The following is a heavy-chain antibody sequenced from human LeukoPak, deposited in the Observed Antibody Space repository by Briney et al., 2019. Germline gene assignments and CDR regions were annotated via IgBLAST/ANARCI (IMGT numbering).Heavy chain of an antibody. D-gene: IGHD3-22*01. J-gene: IGHJ4*02. CDR3: ARSRYYYDSSGYYPIDY. Sequence: GGSLRRSCAASGFTFSDYYMSWIRQAPGKGLEWVSYISSSGSTIYYADSVKGRFTISRDNAKNSLYLQMNSLRAEDTAVYYCARSRYYYDSSGYYPIDYWGQGTLVTVSS. CDR2: ISSSGSTI. V-gene: IGHV3-11*01. CDR1: GFTFSDYY.